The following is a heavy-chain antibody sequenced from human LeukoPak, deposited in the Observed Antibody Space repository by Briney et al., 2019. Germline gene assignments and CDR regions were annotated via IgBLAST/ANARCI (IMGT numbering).Heavy chain of an antibody. CDR3: ARRRPQWLVTYFDY. Sequence: SETLSLTCAVYGGSLSGYYWSWIRQPPGKGLEWIGEINHSGSTNYNPSLKSRVTISVDTSKNQFSLKLSSVTAADTAVYYCARRRPQWLVTYFDYWGQGTLVTVSS. J-gene: IGHJ4*02. CDR1: GGSLSGYY. V-gene: IGHV4-34*01. D-gene: IGHD6-19*01. CDR2: INHSGST.